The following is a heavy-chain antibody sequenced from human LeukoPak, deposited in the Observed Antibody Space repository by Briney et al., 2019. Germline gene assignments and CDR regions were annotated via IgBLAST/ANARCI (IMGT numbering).Heavy chain of an antibody. Sequence: GGSLRLSCAASGFTFSSYEMNWVRQAPGKGLERVSYISSSSSYIYYADSVKGRFTISRDNAKNSLYLQMNSLRAEDTAVYYCARVSTGTGDYWGQGTLVTVSS. D-gene: IGHD1-1*01. V-gene: IGHV3-21*05. CDR1: GFTFSSYE. CDR2: ISSSSSYI. CDR3: ARVSTGTGDY. J-gene: IGHJ4*02.